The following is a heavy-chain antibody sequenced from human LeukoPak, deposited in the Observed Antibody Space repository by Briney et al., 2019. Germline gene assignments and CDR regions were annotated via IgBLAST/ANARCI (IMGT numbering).Heavy chain of an antibody. CDR3: ARVGGWYEVDY. J-gene: IGHJ4*02. CDR2: ISSSSSTI. Sequence: GGSLRLSCAASGFTFSDYYMSWIRQPPGKRLEYISCISSSSSTINYADSVKGRFTISRDNAKNSLYLQMNSLRAEDTAVYYCARVGGWYEVDYWGQGTLVTVSS. CDR1: GFTFSDYY. D-gene: IGHD6-19*01. V-gene: IGHV3-11*04.